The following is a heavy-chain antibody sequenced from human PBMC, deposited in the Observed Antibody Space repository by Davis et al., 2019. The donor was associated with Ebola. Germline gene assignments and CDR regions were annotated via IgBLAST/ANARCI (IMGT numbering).Heavy chain of an antibody. V-gene: IGHV1-2*06. CDR3: VRDLGNYYDSSGSRDY. D-gene: IGHD3-22*01. CDR1: GFTFTAYF. CDR2: INPNSGAT. Sequence: AASVKVSCKASGFTFTAYFIHWVRQAPGQGLQWMGRINPNSGATNYAQDFQDRVTMTRDTSIDTAYMELTSLRSDDTAVYFCVRDLGNYYDSSGSRDYWGQGTLVTVSS. J-gene: IGHJ4*02.